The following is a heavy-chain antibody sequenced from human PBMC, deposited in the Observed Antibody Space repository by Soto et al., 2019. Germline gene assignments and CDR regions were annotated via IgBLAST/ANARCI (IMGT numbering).Heavy chain of an antibody. CDR2: ISYDGSNK. J-gene: IGHJ4*02. CDR1: GFTFSSYG. Sequence: GGSLRLSCAASGFTFSSYGMHWVRQAPGKGLEWVTVISYDGSNKYYADSVKGRFTISRDNSKNTLYLQMNSLRAEDTAVYYCAKDRRYYDSSGYYYFWGQGTLVTVSS. D-gene: IGHD3-22*01. V-gene: IGHV3-30*18. CDR3: AKDRRYYDSSGYYYF.